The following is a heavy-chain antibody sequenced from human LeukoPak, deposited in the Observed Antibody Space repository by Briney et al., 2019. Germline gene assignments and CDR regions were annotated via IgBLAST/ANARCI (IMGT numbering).Heavy chain of an antibody. Sequence: PGGSLRLSCAASGFTFSRSWMSWVRQTPGKGLEWVANIKPDGSEKNYVDSVKGRFTISRDNAKNTLFLLMNSLRVEDTSIYYCARAGTAARLGMAYDSWGQGTLVTVSS. CDR3: ARAGTAARLGMAYDS. CDR1: GFTFSRSW. V-gene: IGHV3-7*01. J-gene: IGHJ5*02. D-gene: IGHD6-6*01. CDR2: IKPDGSEK.